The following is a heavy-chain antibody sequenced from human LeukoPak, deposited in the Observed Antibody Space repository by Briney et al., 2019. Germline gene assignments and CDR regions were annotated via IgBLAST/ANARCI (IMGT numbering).Heavy chain of an antibody. CDR3: ANSRYDSSGYYGIIGY. CDR1: GFTFSNFG. V-gene: IGHV3-30*02. J-gene: IGHJ4*02. Sequence: GGSPRLSCAASGFTFSNFGMHWVRQAPGKGLEWVAYIRYDGGNEYYADSVKGRFTISRDNAKNSLYLQMNSLRAEDTAVYYCANSRYDSSGYYGIIGYWGQGTLVTVSS. CDR2: IRYDGGNE. D-gene: IGHD3-22*01.